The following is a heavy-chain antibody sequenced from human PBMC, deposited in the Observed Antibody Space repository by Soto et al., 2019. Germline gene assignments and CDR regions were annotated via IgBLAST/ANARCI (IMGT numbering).Heavy chain of an antibody. Sequence: GASVKVSCKASGYTFTSYGISWVRQAPVQGLEWVGWISAYSGGTNYAQKFQGRVTMTRDTSISTAYMELSRLRSDDTAVYYCARDVVVVPAAPERGYYYYYGMDVWGQGTTVTVSS. D-gene: IGHD2-2*01. CDR1: GYTFTSYG. V-gene: IGHV1-2*02. CDR2: ISAYSGGT. CDR3: ARDVVVVPAAPERGYYYYYGMDV. J-gene: IGHJ6*02.